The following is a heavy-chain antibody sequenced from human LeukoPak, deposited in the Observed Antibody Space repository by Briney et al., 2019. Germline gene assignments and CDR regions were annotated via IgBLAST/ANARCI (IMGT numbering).Heavy chain of an antibody. V-gene: IGHV4-61*05. Sequence: SETLSLTCTVSGGSISSSSYYWGWIRQPPGKGLEWIGYIYYSGSTNYNPSLKSRVTLSVDTSKNQFSLNLSSVTAADTAVYYCARHGDSWSVFDYWGQGTLVTVSS. J-gene: IGHJ4*02. CDR3: ARHGDSWSVFDY. D-gene: IGHD6-13*01. CDR1: GGSISSSSYY. CDR2: IYYSGST.